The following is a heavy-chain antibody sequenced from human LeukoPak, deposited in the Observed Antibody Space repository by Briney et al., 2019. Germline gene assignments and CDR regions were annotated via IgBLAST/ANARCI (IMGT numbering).Heavy chain of an antibody. J-gene: IGHJ4*02. V-gene: IGHV4-31*03. CDR3: ARAPPPGWLQDY. CDR1: GGSISSGGYY. D-gene: IGHD3-22*01. Sequence: PSETLSLTCTVSGGSISSGGYYWSWIRQHPGKGLEWIGYIYYSGSTYYNPSLKSRVTISVDTSKNQFSLKLSSVTAADTAVYYCARAPPPGWLQDYWGQGTLVTVSS. CDR2: IYYSGST.